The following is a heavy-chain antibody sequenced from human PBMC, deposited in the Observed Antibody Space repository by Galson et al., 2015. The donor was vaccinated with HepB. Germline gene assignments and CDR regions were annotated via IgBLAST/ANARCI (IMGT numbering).Heavy chain of an antibody. Sequence: SLRLSCAASGFTFSSYKMHWVRQAPGKGLEWVAVISYDGNNKYYADSVKGRLTISRDNSKDTLYLQMNSLRAEDTAVYYCARALAGAIYRSGWYDAFDIWGQGTMVTVSS. V-gene: IGHV3-30*04. J-gene: IGHJ3*02. D-gene: IGHD6-19*01. CDR1: GFTFSSYK. CDR2: ISYDGNNK. CDR3: ARALAGAIYRSGWYDAFDI.